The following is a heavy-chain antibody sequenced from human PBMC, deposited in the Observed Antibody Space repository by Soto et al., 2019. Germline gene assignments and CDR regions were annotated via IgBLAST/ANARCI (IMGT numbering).Heavy chain of an antibody. D-gene: IGHD4-17*01. CDR1: GYTFTGYY. CDR2: INPNSGGT. V-gene: IGHV1-2*02. Sequence: GASVKVSCKASGYTFTGYYMHWVRQAPGQGLEWMGWINPNSGGTNYAQKFQGRVTMTRDTSISTAYMELSRLRSDDTAVYYCARDRKFSATVTTRNDWFDPWGQGTLVTVSS. CDR3: ARDRKFSATVTTRNDWFDP. J-gene: IGHJ5*02.